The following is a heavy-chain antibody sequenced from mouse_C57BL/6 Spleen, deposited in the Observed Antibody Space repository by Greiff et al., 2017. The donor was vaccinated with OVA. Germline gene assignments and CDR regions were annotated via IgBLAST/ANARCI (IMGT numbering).Heavy chain of an antibody. CDR1: GYTFTDYY. V-gene: IGHV1-76*01. CDR3: ARRGSYAMDY. D-gene: IGHD1-1*01. Sequence: QVQLQQFGAELVRPGAPVKLSCKASGYTFTDYYINWVKQRPGQGLEWIARIYPGSGNTYSNEKFKGKATLTAEKSSSTAYMQLSSLTSEDAAFYFCARRGSYAMDYWGQGTSVTVSS. J-gene: IGHJ4*01. CDR2: IYPGSGNT.